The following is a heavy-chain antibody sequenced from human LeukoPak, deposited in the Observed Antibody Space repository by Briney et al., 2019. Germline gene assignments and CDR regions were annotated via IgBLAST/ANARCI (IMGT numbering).Heavy chain of an antibody. CDR1: GGSISSSNW. Sequence: PSETLSLTCAVSGGSISSSNWWSWVRQPPGKGLEWIGEIYHSGSTNYNPSLKSRVTISVDKSKNQFSLKLSSVTAADTAVYCCGRPRPGFGDYEKWGQGTLVTVSS. J-gene: IGHJ4*02. D-gene: IGHD4-17*01. CDR3: GRPRPGFGDYEK. V-gene: IGHV4-4*01. CDR2: IYHSGST.